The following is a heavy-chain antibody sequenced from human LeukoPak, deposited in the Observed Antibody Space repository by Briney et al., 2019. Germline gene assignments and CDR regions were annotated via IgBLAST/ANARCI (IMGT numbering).Heavy chain of an antibody. CDR3: ARDYYDSRGEAFDI. J-gene: IGHJ3*02. Sequence: SETLSLTCTVFGGSIGSHYWSWIRQPPGKGLEWIGYIYYSGTTNYNPSLKSRVTISVDASKNHFSLKLSSVTAADTAVYYCARDYYDSRGEAFDIWGLGTMVTVSS. V-gene: IGHV4-59*11. CDR1: GGSIGSHY. D-gene: IGHD3-22*01. CDR2: IYYSGTT.